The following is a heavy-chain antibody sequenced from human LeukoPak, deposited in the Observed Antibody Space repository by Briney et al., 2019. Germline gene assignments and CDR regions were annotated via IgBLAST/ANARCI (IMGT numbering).Heavy chain of an antibody. CDR3: VREGFYFFDF. Sequence: GGSLRLSCAASGFTLNRYWMSWVRQDPGKGLEWVANINQDGNEKYYVDSVRGRFTIFRDNAKDSVYLQMNSLRAEDSATYYCVREGFYFFDFWGQGTLVTVSS. V-gene: IGHV3-7*01. J-gene: IGHJ4*01. CDR2: INQDGNEK. CDR1: GFTLNRYW.